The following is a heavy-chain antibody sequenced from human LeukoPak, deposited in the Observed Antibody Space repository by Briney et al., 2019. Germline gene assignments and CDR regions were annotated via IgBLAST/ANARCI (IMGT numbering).Heavy chain of an antibody. Sequence: ASVKVSCKASGYTLTAYYMYWVRQAPGQGLEWMGWINPNSDDTNYAQMFEGRVTMTRDTSINTAYMELTRLNSDDTAVYYCAKNMGYGDYWYFDLWGRGTLVTVSS. D-gene: IGHD4-17*01. V-gene: IGHV1-2*02. CDR1: GYTLTAYY. CDR3: AKNMGYGDYWYFDL. J-gene: IGHJ2*01. CDR2: INPNSDDT.